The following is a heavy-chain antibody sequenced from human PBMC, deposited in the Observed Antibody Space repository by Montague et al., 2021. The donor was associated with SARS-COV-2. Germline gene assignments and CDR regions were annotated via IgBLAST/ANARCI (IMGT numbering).Heavy chain of an antibody. V-gene: IGHV4-34*01. D-gene: IGHD2-2*01. Sequence: SETLSLTCAVYGGSFSGYYWSWIRQPPGKGLEWIGEINHSGSTNYNPSLKSQVTISVDTSKNQFSLKPSSVTAADTAVYYCTREGYQVLWSDYYYYGMDVWGQGTTVTVSS. CDR2: INHSGST. CDR1: GGSFSGYY. J-gene: IGHJ6*02. CDR3: TREGYQVLWSDYYYYGMDV.